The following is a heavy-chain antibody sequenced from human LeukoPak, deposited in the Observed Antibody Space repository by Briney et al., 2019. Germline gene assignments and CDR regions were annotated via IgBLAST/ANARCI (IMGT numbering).Heavy chain of an antibody. D-gene: IGHD4-17*01. CDR1: GGSISSYY. V-gene: IGHV4-59*08. CDR2: ISYSGNT. CDR3: ARVSTVTTVYFDY. Sequence: SETLSLTCTVSGGSISSYYWSWIRQPPGKGLEWIGYISYSGNTNYNPSLKSRVTISVDTSKNQFSLKLSSVTAADTAVYYCARVSTVTTVYFDYWGQGTLVTVSS. J-gene: IGHJ4*02.